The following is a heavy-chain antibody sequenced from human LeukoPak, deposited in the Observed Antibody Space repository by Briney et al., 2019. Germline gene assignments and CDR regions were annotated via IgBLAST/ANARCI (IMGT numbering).Heavy chain of an antibody. CDR2: ISSSSSYI. CDR3: ARGGPYGDYWYFDY. J-gene: IGHJ4*02. D-gene: IGHD4-17*01. V-gene: IGHV3-21*01. Sequence: GGSLRLSCAASGFTFSSYSMNWVRQAPGKGLEWVSSISSSSSYIYYADSVKGRFTISRDNAKNSLYLQMNSLRAEDTAVYYCARGGPYGDYWYFDYWGQGTLVTVSS. CDR1: GFTFSSYS.